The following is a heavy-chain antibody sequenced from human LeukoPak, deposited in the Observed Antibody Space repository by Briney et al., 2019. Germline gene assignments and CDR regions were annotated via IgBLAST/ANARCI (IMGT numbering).Heavy chain of an antibody. J-gene: IGHJ4*02. CDR1: GGSMNSYY. D-gene: IGHD3-22*01. CDR3: ARDRHDSTGHYYDY. V-gene: IGHV4-59*01. CDR2: TYYIGSP. Sequence: SETLSLTCSVSGGSMNSYYWSWIRQSPGKGLEWIGYTYYIGSPNYNPSLKSRVTISVDTSKNQFSLRLTSVTAADTAVYYCARDRHDSTGHYYDYWGQGALVTVSS.